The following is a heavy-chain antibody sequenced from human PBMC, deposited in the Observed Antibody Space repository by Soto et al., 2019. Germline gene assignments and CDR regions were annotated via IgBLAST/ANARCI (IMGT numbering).Heavy chain of an antibody. V-gene: IGHV4-39*01. J-gene: IGHJ3*02. D-gene: IGHD7-27*01. CDR1: GGSISSSSYY. Sequence: SGTLSLTCTVSGGSISSSSYYWGWIRQPPGKGLEWIGSIYYSGSTYYNPSLKSRVTISVDTSKNQFSLQLSYVTAADTAVYYCARRGQTGGLGMRAFDIWGQGTMVTVSS. CDR3: ARRGQTGGLGMRAFDI. CDR2: IYYSGST.